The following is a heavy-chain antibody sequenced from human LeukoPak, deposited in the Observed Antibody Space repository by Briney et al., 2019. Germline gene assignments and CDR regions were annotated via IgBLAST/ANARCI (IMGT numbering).Heavy chain of an antibody. Sequence: GGSLRLSCAASGFTLSNSGMHWIRQAPGKGLEWVAVISYDGRNIYYADSVKGRFTISRDNSKNTLYLQMNSLRAEDTAVYYCAKDLRQQLVRGYYYYGMDVWGQGTTVTVSS. CDR1: GFTLSNSG. D-gene: IGHD6-13*01. V-gene: IGHV3-30*18. CDR3: AKDLRQQLVRGYYYYGMDV. J-gene: IGHJ6*02. CDR2: ISYDGRNI.